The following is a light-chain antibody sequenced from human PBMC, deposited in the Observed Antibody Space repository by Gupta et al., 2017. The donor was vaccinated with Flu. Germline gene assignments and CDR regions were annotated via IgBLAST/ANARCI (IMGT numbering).Light chain of an antibody. CDR3: QQSDSNPRYT. Sequence: DIQMTQSPSSLSASVGDRVTITCRASQSISSYLNWYQQKPGKAPKLLIYAASSWQSGVPSRFSGSGSGKDFTLTISSRQPEDFATYYCQQSDSNPRYTFGQGTKLEIK. CDR2: AAS. V-gene: IGKV1-39*01. CDR1: QSISSY. J-gene: IGKJ2*01.